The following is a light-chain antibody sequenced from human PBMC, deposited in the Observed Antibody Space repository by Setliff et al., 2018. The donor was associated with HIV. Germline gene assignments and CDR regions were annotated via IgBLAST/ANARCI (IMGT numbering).Light chain of an antibody. CDR2: EVG. J-gene: IGLJ1*01. CDR1: SSDVGGYDY. CDR3: CSYTSSTTLV. Sequence: QSVLTQPASVSGSPGQSITISCTGTSSDVGGYDYVSWYQQHPGKFPKLMLYEVGNRPSGVSNRFSGSKSGNTASLTISGLQAEDEADYYCCSYTSSTTLVFGTGTKVTVL. V-gene: IGLV2-14*01.